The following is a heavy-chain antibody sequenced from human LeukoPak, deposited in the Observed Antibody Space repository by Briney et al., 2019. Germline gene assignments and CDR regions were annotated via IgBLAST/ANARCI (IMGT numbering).Heavy chain of an antibody. Sequence: GGSLRLSCAASGFTFSTYSMNWVRQAPGKGLEWVSSISSSSSYIYYADSMKGRFTISRDNAKSSLYLQMNSLRAEDTAVYYCARDPGDSSGYSRDFDYWGQGTLVTVSS. CDR1: GFTFSTYS. CDR2: ISSSSSYI. D-gene: IGHD3-22*01. CDR3: ARDPGDSSGYSRDFDY. V-gene: IGHV3-21*01. J-gene: IGHJ4*02.